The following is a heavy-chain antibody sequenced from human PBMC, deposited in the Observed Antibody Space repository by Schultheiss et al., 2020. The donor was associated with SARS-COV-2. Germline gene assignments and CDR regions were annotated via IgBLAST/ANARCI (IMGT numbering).Heavy chain of an antibody. CDR2: IIPIFGIA. CDR3: ARGSSSWQGGY. CDR1: GGTFSSYA. V-gene: IGHV1-69*04. D-gene: IGHD6-13*01. J-gene: IGHJ4*02. Sequence: SVKVSCKASGGTFSSYAISWVRQAPGQGLEWMGRIIPIFGIANYAQKFQGRVTITADKSTSTAYMELSSLRSEDTAVYYCARGSSSWQGGYWGQGTLVTVSS.